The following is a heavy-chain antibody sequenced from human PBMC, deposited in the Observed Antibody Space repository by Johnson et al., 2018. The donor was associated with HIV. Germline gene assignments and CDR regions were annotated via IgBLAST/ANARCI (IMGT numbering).Heavy chain of an antibody. CDR3: AKNRLPDAGDAFDI. D-gene: IGHD2-15*01. CDR2: ISYDGNTK. Sequence: QVQLVESGGGVVQPGRSLRLSCSASGFTFSDYAMHWVRQAPGKGLQWVAVISYDGNTKYYADSVKGRFTISRDNSKNTLYLQMNSLRAEDTAVYYCAKNRLPDAGDAFDIWGQGTMVTVSS. J-gene: IGHJ3*02. V-gene: IGHV3-30*04. CDR1: GFTFSDYA.